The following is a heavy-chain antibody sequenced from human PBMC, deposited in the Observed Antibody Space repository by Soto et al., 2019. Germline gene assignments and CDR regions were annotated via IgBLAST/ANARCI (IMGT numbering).Heavy chain of an antibody. V-gene: IGHV3-33*01. J-gene: IGHJ4*02. CDR1: GFPFSKYG. D-gene: IGHD3-10*01. Sequence: VQLVESGGGVVQPGRSLRLSCAASGFPFSKYGMHWVRQAPGKGLEWVAIIWYDGSKKYYADSVKGRFTISRDNSKDTLFLQMNSLRADDTAMYYCARLGGSGGDSIEHWGQGTLVTVSS. CDR3: ARLGGSGGDSIEH. CDR2: IWYDGSKK.